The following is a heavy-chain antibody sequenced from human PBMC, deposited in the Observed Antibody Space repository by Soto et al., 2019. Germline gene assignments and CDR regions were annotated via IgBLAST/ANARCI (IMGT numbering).Heavy chain of an antibody. CDR3: AKDIDCSGGSCASLYYYYGMDV. V-gene: IGHV3-23*01. Sequence: EVQLLESGGGLVQPGGSLRLSCAASGFTFSSYAMSWVRQAPGKGLEWVSAISGSGGSTYYADSVKGRFTISRDNSKNTLYLQMNSLRAEDTAVYYCAKDIDCSGGSCASLYYYYGMDVWGQGTTVTVSS. CDR2: ISGSGGST. CDR1: GFTFSSYA. J-gene: IGHJ6*02. D-gene: IGHD2-15*01.